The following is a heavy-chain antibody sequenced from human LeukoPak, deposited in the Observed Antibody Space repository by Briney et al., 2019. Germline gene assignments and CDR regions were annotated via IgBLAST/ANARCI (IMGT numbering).Heavy chain of an antibody. Sequence: KSSETLSLTCAVSGGSISSSTYYWGWIRQPPGKGLEWLGTISYSGSTNYNPSLKSRVTISVDTSKNQFSLKLSSVTAADTAVYYCARTPTYYYGRVENWFDPWGQGTLVTVSS. CDR1: GGSISSSTYY. D-gene: IGHD3-10*01. J-gene: IGHJ5*02. CDR2: ISYSGST. CDR3: ARTPTYYYGRVENWFDP. V-gene: IGHV4-39*07.